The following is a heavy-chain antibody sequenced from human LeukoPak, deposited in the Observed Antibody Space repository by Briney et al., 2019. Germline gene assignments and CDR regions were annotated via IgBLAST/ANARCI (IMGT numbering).Heavy chain of an antibody. CDR1: GGAISSYY. CDR2: ISDCGDT. J-gene: IGHJ3*02. CDR3: ARRNDFGI. V-gene: IGHV4-59*08. Sequence: SETLSLTCTVSGGAISSYYWSWIRQPPGKGLEWIGRISDCGDTNYNPSLKSRVTISVDTSKNQFSLKLNSVTAADTAVYYCARRNDFGIWGQGTMVTVSS.